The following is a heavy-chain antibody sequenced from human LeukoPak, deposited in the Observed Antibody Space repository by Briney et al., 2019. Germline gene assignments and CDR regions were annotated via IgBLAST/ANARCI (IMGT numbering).Heavy chain of an antibody. CDR3: AREGLGELTLDY. CDR1: GYTFTSYG. D-gene: IGHD3-16*01. CDR2: ISTYNGDT. Sequence: ASVKVSCKASGYTFTSYGISWVRQAPGQGLEWMGWISTYNGDTNYAQKLQGRVTMTTDTSTSTAYKELRSLRSDDTAVYYCAREGLGELTLDYWGQGTLVTVSS. J-gene: IGHJ4*02. V-gene: IGHV1-18*01.